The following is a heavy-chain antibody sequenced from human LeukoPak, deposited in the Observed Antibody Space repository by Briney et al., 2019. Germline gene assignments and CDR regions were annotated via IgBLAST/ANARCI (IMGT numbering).Heavy chain of an antibody. CDR3: ARDQGREYGSGSYSDY. CDR2: ISSSSSTI. V-gene: IGHV3-48*04. J-gene: IGHJ4*02. CDR1: GFTFSSYS. D-gene: IGHD3-10*01. Sequence: GGSLRLSCAASGFTFSSYSMNWVRQASGKGLEWVSYISSSSSTIYYADSVKGRFTISRDNAKNSLYLQMNSLRAEDTAVYYCARDQGREYGSGSYSDYWGQGTLVTVSS.